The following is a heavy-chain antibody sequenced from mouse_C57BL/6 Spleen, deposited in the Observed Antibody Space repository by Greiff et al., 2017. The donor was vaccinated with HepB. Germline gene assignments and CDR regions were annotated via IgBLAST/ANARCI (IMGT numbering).Heavy chain of an antibody. Sequence: VQLQQSGAELVKPGASVKMSCKASGYTFTSYWITWVKQRPGQGLEWIGDIYPGSGSTNYNEKFKSKATLTVDTSSSTAYMQLSSLTSEDSAVYYCARPYDDYDGGNYYAMDYRGQGTSVTVSS. J-gene: IGHJ4*01. D-gene: IGHD2-4*01. CDR1: GYTFTSYW. CDR3: ARPYDDYDGGNYYAMDY. CDR2: IYPGSGST. V-gene: IGHV1-55*01.